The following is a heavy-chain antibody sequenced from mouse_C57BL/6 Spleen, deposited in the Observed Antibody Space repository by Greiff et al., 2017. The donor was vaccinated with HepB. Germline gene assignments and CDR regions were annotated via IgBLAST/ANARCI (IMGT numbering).Heavy chain of an antibody. CDR1: GYAFSSYW. D-gene: IGHD2-5*01. CDR3: ARVVYYSNLDYYAMDY. Sequence: VQLQQSGAELVQPGASVKISCKASGYAFSSYWMNWVKQRPGKGLEWIGQIYPGDGDTNYNGKFKGKATLTADKYSCTAYMQLSSLNSEDSAVYFCARVVYYSNLDYYAMDYWGQGPSVTVSS. CDR2: IYPGDGDT. V-gene: IGHV1-80*01. J-gene: IGHJ4*01.